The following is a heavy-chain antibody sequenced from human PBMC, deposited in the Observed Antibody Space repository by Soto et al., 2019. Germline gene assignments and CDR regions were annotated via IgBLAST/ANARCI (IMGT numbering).Heavy chain of an antibody. D-gene: IGHD1-1*01. J-gene: IGHJ3*02. V-gene: IGHV3-13*01. Sequence: GGSLRLSCAASGFTFSSYDMHWVRQATGKGLEWVSAIGTAGDTYYPGSVKGRFTISRENAKNSLYLQMNSLRAGGTAVYYCARARNFDAFDIWGQGTMVTVSS. CDR2: IGTAGDT. CDR1: GFTFSSYD. CDR3: ARARNFDAFDI.